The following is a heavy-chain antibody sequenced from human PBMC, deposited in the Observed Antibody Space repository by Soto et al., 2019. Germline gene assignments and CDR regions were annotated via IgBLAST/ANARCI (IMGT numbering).Heavy chain of an antibody. CDR2: IYFTGNT. J-gene: IGHJ5*02. CDR1: GGSITSSSHF. D-gene: IGHD6-25*01. Sequence: SETLSLTCPASGGSITSSSHFWGWVRQPPGKGLEWIGTIYFTGNTYYTPSLKSRLTMSIDTSKNEFSLRLNSVTAADTAVYYCAGQTFTIAAASYGRSNWFDPWGPGTLVTVSS. V-gene: IGHV4-39*01. CDR3: AGQTFTIAAASYGRSNWFDP.